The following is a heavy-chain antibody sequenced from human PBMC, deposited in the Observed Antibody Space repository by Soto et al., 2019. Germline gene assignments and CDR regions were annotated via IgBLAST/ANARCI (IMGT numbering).Heavy chain of an antibody. CDR1: GYTFTNYG. CDR3: ARGGTAMDPFDY. V-gene: IGHV1-69*06. J-gene: IGHJ4*02. Sequence: ASVKVSCKASGYTFTNYGITWVRQAPGQGLEWLGGIIPIFGTEKYAQKFQGRVTITADKSTSTAYMELSSLRSDDTAVYYCARGGTAMDPFDYWGQGTLVTVSS. D-gene: IGHD5-18*01. CDR2: IIPIFGTE.